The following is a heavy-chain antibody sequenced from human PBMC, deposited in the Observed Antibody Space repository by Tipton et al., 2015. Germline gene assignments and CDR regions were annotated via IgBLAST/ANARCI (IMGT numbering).Heavy chain of an antibody. V-gene: IGHV3-23*01. CDR3: AKRKAGGRWYGEDS. D-gene: IGHD6-13*01. Sequence: SLRLSCEASGFMFSSYVMSWVRQAPGKGLEWVAIISDTGGSPYYADSVKGRFTISRDNSKNTLFLRMRSLRVEDTGVYYCAKRKAGGRWYGEDSWGPGSLVTVSS. CDR1: GFMFSSYV. J-gene: IGHJ4*02. CDR2: ISDTGGSP.